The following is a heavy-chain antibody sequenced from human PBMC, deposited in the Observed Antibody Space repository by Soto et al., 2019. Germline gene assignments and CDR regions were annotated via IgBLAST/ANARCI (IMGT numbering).Heavy chain of an antibody. V-gene: IGHV4-59*01. CDR2: IYYSGST. D-gene: IGHD5-18*01. CDR3: ARGGYSYGYDLDY. Sequence: SETLSLTCTVSGGSISSYYWSWIRQPPGKGLEWIGYIYYSGSTNYNPSLKSRVTISVDTSKNQFSLKLSSVTAADTAVYYCARGGYSYGYDLDYWGQGTLVTVSS. CDR1: GGSISSYY. J-gene: IGHJ4*02.